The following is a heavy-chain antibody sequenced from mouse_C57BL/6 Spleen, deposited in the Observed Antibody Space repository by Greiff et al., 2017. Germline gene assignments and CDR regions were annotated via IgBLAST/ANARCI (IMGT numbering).Heavy chain of an antibody. Sequence: EVMLVESGGGLVKPGGSLKLSCAASGFTFSSYAMSWVRQTPEKRLEWVATISDGGSYTYYPDNVKGRFTISRDNAKNNLYLQMSHLKSEDTAMYYCARDQLGRRSMDYWGQGTSVTVSS. J-gene: IGHJ4*01. CDR1: GFTFSSYA. D-gene: IGHD4-1*01. CDR3: ARDQLGRRSMDY. V-gene: IGHV5-4*01. CDR2: ISDGGSYT.